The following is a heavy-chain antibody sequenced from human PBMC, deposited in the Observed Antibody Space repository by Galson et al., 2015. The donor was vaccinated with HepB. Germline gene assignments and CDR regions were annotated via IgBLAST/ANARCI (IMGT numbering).Heavy chain of an antibody. CDR1: GFTFSSYG. CDR3: AREDRYSSSWYKSGNGMDV. D-gene: IGHD6-13*01. J-gene: IGHJ6*02. V-gene: IGHV3-33*01. Sequence: SLRLSCAASGFTFSSYGMHWVRQAPGKGLEWVAVIWYDGSNKYYADSVKGRFTISRDNSKNTLYLQMNSLRAEDTAVYYCAREDRYSSSWYKSGNGMDVWGQGTTVTVSS. CDR2: IWYDGSNK.